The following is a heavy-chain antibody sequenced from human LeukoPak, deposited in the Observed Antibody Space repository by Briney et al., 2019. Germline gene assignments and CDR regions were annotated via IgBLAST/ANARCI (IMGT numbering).Heavy chain of an antibody. D-gene: IGHD4-17*01. CDR3: ARGGTVTGDDY. Sequence: SETLSLTCTVSGGSINSGGFYWSWIRQTPGKGLEWIGYIVHSGITFYNPSLKSRVTISVDTSKNQFSLKLSSVTAADTAVYYCARGGTVTGDDYWGQGTLVTVSS. V-gene: IGHV4-30-2*01. CDR2: IVHSGIT. CDR1: GGSINSGGFY. J-gene: IGHJ4*02.